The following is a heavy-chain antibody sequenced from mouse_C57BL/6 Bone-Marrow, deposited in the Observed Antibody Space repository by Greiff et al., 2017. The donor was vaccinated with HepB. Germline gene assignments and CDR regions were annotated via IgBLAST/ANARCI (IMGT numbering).Heavy chain of an antibody. V-gene: IGHV1-74*01. J-gene: IGHJ2*01. Sequence: QVHVKQPGAELVKPGASVKVSCKASGYTFTSYWMHWVKQRPGQGLEWIGRIHPSDSDTNYNQKFKGKATLTVDKSSSTAYMQLSSLTSEDSAVYYCAIYGWFSYYFDYWGQGTTLTVSS. CDR2: IHPSDSDT. CDR3: AIYGWFSYYFDY. CDR1: GYTFTSYW. D-gene: IGHD2-3*01.